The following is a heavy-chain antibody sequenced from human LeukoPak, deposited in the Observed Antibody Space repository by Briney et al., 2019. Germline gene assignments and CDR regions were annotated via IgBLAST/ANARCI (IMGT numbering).Heavy chain of an antibody. CDR3: ARAPVRGVIGY. CDR1: GYTFTGYY. J-gene: IGHJ4*02. Sequence: GASVKVSCKASGYTFTGYYMHWVRQAPGQGLEWMGWINPNSGGTNYAQKFQGRVTMTRNTSISTAYMELSSLRSEDTAVYYCARAPVRGVIGYWGQGTLVTVSS. D-gene: IGHD3-10*02. V-gene: IGHV1-2*02. CDR2: INPNSGGT.